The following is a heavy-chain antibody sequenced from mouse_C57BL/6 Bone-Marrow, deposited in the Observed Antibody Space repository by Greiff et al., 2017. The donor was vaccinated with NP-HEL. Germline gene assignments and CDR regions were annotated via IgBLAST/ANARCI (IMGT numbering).Heavy chain of an antibody. D-gene: IGHD1-2*01. V-gene: IGHV1-72*01. J-gene: IGHJ2*01. CDR3: ARDRYYGLYYFDY. CDR1: GYTFTSYW. CDR2: IDPNSGGT. Sequence: VQLQQPGAELVKPGASVKLSCKASGYTFTSYWMHWVKQRPGRGLEWIGRIDPNSGGTKYNEKFKSKATLTVDKPSSTAYMQLSSQTSEDSAVYYCARDRYYGLYYFDYWGQGTTLTVSS.